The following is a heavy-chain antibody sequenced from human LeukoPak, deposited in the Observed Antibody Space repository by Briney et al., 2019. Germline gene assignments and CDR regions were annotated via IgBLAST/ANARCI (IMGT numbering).Heavy chain of an antibody. CDR2: IKSKTDGGTT. V-gene: IGHV3-15*01. Sequence: GGSLRLSCAASGFTFSNAWMSWVRQAPGKGLEWVGRIKSKTDGGTTDYAAPVKGRFTISRDDSKNTLYLQMNSLKTEDTAVYYCTTVNCSSTSCYDYYYGMDVWGQGTTVTVSS. CDR3: TTVNCSSTSCYDYYYGMDV. CDR1: GFTFSNAW. D-gene: IGHD2-2*01. J-gene: IGHJ6*02.